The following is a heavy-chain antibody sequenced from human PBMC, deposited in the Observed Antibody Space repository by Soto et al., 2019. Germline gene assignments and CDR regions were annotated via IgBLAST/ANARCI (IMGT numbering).Heavy chain of an antibody. CDR2: IIQEGGEK. D-gene: IGHD2-21*02. CDR1: GFTFSSHW. J-gene: IGHJ4*02. Sequence: RLSCAASGFTFSSHWMVWVRQPPGKGLEWVANIIQEGGEKSYVDSVKGRFSVSRDNAHNSLYLQMNSLRVEDTAMYYCARGGDSYIDYWGQGAMVTVYS. V-gene: IGHV3-7*03. CDR3: ARGGDSYIDY.